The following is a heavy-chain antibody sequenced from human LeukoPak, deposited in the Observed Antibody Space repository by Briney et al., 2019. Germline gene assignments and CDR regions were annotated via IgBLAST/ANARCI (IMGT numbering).Heavy chain of an antibody. D-gene: IGHD3-10*01. CDR1: GGTFSSYA. Sequence: SVKVSCKASGGTFSSYAISWVRQAPGQGLEWMGRIIPILGIANYAQKFQGRVTITADKSTSTAYMELSSLRSEDTAVYYCARDRRWLGGYGSASPADYWGQGTLVTVSS. V-gene: IGHV1-69*04. J-gene: IGHJ4*02. CDR3: ARDRRWLGGYGSASPADY. CDR2: IIPILGIA.